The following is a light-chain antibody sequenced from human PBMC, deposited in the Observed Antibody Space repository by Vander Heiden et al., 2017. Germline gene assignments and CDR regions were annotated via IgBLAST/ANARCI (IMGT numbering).Light chain of an antibody. CDR1: QSISSW. J-gene: IGKJ1*01. Sequence: GDRVTITCRASQSISSWLAWYQQKPGKAPKLLIYDASSLESGVPSRFSGSGSGTEFTLTISSRQPDDFATYYCQQDNSYWTFGQGTKVEIK. CDR3: QQDNSYWT. CDR2: DAS. V-gene: IGKV1-5*01.